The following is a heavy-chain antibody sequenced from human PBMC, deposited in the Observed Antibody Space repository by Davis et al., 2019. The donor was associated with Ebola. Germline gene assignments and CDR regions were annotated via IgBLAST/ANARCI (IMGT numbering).Heavy chain of an antibody. Sequence: PGGSLRLSCAASEFTFNKYWMNWVRQAPGKGLEWVANIKEDRSQTYYVGSVEGRFTISRDNAKNLLYLQMDSLRAEDTAVYYCARDQKGAFGVVNWFDSWGQGTLVTVSS. CDR1: EFTFNKYW. CDR2: IKEDRSQT. CDR3: ARDQKGAFGVVNWFDS. V-gene: IGHV3-7*01. D-gene: IGHD3-3*01. J-gene: IGHJ5*01.